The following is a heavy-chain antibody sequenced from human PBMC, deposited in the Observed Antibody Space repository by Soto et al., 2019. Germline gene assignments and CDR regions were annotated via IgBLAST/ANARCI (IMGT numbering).Heavy chain of an antibody. D-gene: IGHD3-22*01. Sequence: PGGSLRLSCAASGFTFSRYAMSWVRQAPGKGLEWVSAISGSGGGTYYADSVKGRFTISRDNSKNTLYLQMNSLRAEDTAVYYCAKGPTYYYDSSGYFDYWGQGTLVTSPQ. CDR2: ISGSGGGT. CDR1: GFTFSRYA. V-gene: IGHV3-23*01. J-gene: IGHJ4*02. CDR3: AKGPTYYYDSSGYFDY.